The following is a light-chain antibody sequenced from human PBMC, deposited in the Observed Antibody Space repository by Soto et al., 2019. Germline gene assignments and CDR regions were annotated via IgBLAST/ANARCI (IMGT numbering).Light chain of an antibody. CDR1: SNDFGGYYY. J-gene: IGLJ3*02. Sequence: QSALTQPASVSGSPGQSVTISCTGTSNDFGGYYYADWYEQHPGTAPKLIIYDVSNRPSGVSNRFSGSKSDNTASLTISGLQAEDEADYYCSSFTSSHTLAFGGGTKLTVL. CDR2: DVS. CDR3: SSFTSSHTLA. V-gene: IGLV2-14*03.